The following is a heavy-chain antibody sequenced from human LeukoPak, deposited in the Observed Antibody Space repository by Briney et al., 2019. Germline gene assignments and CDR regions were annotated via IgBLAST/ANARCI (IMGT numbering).Heavy chain of an antibody. CDR3: AKYRTGTYYEGNDF. D-gene: IGHD1-26*01. CDR1: GGSISGYY. J-gene: IGHJ4*02. V-gene: IGHV4-59*01. Sequence: PSETLSLTCTVSGGSISGYYWSWIRQPPGKGLEYIGYIYYSGSTNYNPSLKSRVTMSLDTSKNQFSLKLTSVTAADTAVYYCAKYRTGTYYEGNDFWGQGTLVTVSS. CDR2: IYYSGST.